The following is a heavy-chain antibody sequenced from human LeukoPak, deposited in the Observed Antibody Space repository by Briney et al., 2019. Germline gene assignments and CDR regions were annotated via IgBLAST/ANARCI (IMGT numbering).Heavy chain of an antibody. CDR2: IYYSGST. Sequence: SQTLSLTCTVPGGSISSGGYYWSWIRQHPGKGLEWIGYIYYSGSTYYNPSLKSRVTISVDTSKNQFSLKLSSVTAADTAVYYCARESSAFGRRTHWFDPWGQGTLVTVSS. CDR1: GGSISSGGYY. J-gene: IGHJ5*02. D-gene: IGHD1-26*01. V-gene: IGHV4-31*03. CDR3: ARESSAFGRRTHWFDP.